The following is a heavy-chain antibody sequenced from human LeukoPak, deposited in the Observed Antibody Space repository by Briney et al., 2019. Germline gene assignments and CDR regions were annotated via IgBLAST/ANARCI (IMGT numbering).Heavy chain of an antibody. J-gene: IGHJ4*02. CDR2: TLQRSKWYN. CDR1: GDSVSSNSVA. Sequence: SQTLSLTCAISGDSVSSNSVAWNWISQSPSRGLEWLGRTLQRSKWYNDYAVFVKSRITINPDTSKNQFSLQLSSVTPEDTAVYYCARGQNYGFDYWGQGILVTVSS. V-gene: IGHV6-1*01. CDR3: ARGQNYGFDY. D-gene: IGHD3-10*01.